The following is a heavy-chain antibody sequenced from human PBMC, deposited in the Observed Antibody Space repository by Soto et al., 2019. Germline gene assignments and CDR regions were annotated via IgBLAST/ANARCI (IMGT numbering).Heavy chain of an antibody. CDR3: ARRIAAAGRYYFDY. V-gene: IGHV1-8*01. CDR1: GYTFTSYD. CDR2: MNPNSGNT. J-gene: IGHJ4*02. D-gene: IGHD6-13*01. Sequence: ASVKVSCKASGYTFTSYDINWVRQATGQGLEWMGWMNPNSGNTGYAQKFQGRVTMTRNTSISTAYMELSSLRSDDTAVYYCARRIAAAGRYYFDYWGQGTLVTVSS.